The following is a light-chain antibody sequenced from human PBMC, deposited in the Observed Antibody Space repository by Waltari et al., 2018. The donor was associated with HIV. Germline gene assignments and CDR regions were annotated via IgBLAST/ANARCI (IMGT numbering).Light chain of an antibody. V-gene: IGLV1-44*01. J-gene: IGLJ3*02. CDR2: TNN. Sequence: QSVLTQPPSASGTPGQRVTISCSGRPSYIATSSVTWYPQPPGTAPKLVIFTNNQRPSGVPERFSGSKSGTSASLAISGLQSEDEAHYYCATWDDSLNGFWVFGGGTKLTVL. CDR3: ATWDDSLNGFWV. CDR1: PSYIATSS.